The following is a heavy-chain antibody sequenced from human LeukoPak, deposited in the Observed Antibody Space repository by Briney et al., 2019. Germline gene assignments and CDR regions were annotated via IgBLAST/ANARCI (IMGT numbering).Heavy chain of an antibody. D-gene: IGHD4-17*01. CDR1: GGSISSHY. Sequence: SETLSLTCTVSGGSISSHYWSWVRQHPGKGLEWIGYIYYSGSTYYNPSLKSRVTISVDTSKNQFSLKLSSVTAADTAVYYCARGPYGDYGDYWGQGTLVTVSS. CDR2: IYYSGST. J-gene: IGHJ4*02. CDR3: ARGPYGDYGDY. V-gene: IGHV4-59*06.